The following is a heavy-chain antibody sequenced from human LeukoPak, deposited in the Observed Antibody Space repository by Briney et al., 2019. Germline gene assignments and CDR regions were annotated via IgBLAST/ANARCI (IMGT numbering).Heavy chain of an antibody. V-gene: IGHV2-70*11. CDR2: IDWDDDI. Sequence: ESGPTLVNPTETLTLTCTLSGFSLTTPGTCVSWIRQSPGKAQEWLARIDWDDDIYYSPSLKTRLSISKDTSKNQVVLTMTNMESVDTATYYCTRTSYEFSTSSQEAWFGPWGQGTLVTVSS. CDR3: TRTSYEFSTSSQEAWFGP. J-gene: IGHJ5*02. CDR1: GFSLTTPGTC. D-gene: IGHD3/OR15-3a*01.